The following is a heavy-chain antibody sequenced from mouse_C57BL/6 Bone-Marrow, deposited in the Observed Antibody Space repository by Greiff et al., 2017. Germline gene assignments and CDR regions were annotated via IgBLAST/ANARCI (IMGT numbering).Heavy chain of an antibody. D-gene: IGHD1-1*01. Sequence: EVLLVESGGGLVQPGGSLSLSCAASGFTFHDYYMSWVCQPPGKALEWLGFIRNKANGYTTEYSASVKGRFTISRDNSQSILYLQMNALRAEDSATYYCSRYSPPCDYGSSLAYWGQGTTLPVSS. CDR2: IRNKANGYTT. J-gene: IGHJ2*01. CDR3: SRYSPPCDYGSSLAY. V-gene: IGHV7-3*01. CDR1: GFTFHDYY.